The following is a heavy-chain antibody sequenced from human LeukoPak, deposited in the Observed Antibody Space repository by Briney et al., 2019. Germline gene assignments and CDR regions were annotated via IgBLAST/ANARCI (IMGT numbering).Heavy chain of an antibody. J-gene: IGHJ4*02. D-gene: IGHD1-26*01. CDR2: ISSSSSYI. CDR1: GFTFSSYS. V-gene: IGHV3-21*01. CDR3: ARELSGSYGEFDY. Sequence: GGSLRLSCAASGFTFSSYSMNWVRQAPGKGLEWVSSISSSSSYIYYADSVKGRFTISRDNAKNSLYLQMNSLRAEDTAVYYCARELSGSYGEFDYWGQGTLVTVSS.